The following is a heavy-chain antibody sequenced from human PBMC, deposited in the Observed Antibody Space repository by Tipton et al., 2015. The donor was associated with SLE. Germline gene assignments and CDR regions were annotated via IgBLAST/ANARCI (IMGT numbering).Heavy chain of an antibody. CDR3: ARDRGSPSAVDY. CDR1: GGSISSGSYY. D-gene: IGHD6-13*01. Sequence: TLSLTCTVSGGSISSGSYYWSWIRQPAGKGLEWIGYIYTSGSTNYNPSLKSRVTISVDKSKNQFSLKLSSVTAADTAVYYCARDRGSPSAVDYWGQGTLVTVSS. V-gene: IGHV4-61*09. CDR2: IYTSGST. J-gene: IGHJ4*02.